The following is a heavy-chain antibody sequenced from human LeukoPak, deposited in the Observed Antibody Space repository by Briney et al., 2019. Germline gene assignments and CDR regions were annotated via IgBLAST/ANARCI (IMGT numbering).Heavy chain of an antibody. Sequence: PGGSLRLSCAASGFTFSDYYMSWVRQAPGKGLEWVSYISSSGGSIYYADSVKGRFTISRDNPKNSLYLQMNSLRAEDTAVYYCARGGYCTSASCYSAEYYFDYWGQGTLVTVSS. CDR1: GFTFSDYY. D-gene: IGHD2-2*01. CDR3: ARGGYCTSASCYSAEYYFDY. J-gene: IGHJ4*02. CDR2: ISSSGGSI. V-gene: IGHV3-11*04.